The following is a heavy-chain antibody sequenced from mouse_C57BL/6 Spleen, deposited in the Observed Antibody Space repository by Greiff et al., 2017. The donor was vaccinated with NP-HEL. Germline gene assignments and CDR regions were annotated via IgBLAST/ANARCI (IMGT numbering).Heavy chain of an antibody. CDR2: INPNNGGT. CDR1: GYTFTDYY. V-gene: IGHV1-26*01. Sequence: VQLQQSGPELVKPGASVKISCKASGYTFTDYYMNWVKQSHGKSLEWIGDINPNNGGTSYNQKFKGKATLTVDKSSSTAYMELRSLTSEYSAVYYCASLRYYFDYWGQGTTLTVSS. D-gene: IGHD1-1*01. CDR3: ASLRYYFDY. J-gene: IGHJ2*01.